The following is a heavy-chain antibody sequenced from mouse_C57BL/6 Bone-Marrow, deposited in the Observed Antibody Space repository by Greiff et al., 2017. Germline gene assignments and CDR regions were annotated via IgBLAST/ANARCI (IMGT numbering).Heavy chain of an antibody. CDR2: LDPEDGET. J-gene: IGHJ2*01. V-gene: IGHV14-2*01. CDR1: GFNIKDYY. Sequence: EVQLQQSGAELVKPGASVKLSCTASGFNIKDYYIHWVKQRTEQGLAWIGRLDPEDGETKYAPKFQDKATITADTSSNTAYLQRSSLTSEDTAVYYCTRSLIYYGTNYWGQGTTLTVSS. D-gene: IGHD1-1*01. CDR3: TRSLIYYGTNY.